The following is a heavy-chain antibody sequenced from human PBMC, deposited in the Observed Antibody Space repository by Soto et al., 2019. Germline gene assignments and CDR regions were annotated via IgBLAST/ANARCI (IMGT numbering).Heavy chain of an antibody. CDR1: GGSISSGGYS. CDR3: ARDYYGMDV. J-gene: IGHJ6*02. CDR2: TYQSGSA. V-gene: IGHV4-30-2*06. Sequence: TSETLSLTCTVSGGSISSGGYSWTWIRQSPGKGLEWIGYTYQSGSAYYNPSLKSRVTISVDRSKNQFSLNLTSVTAADTAVYYCARDYYGMDVWGQGTTVTVSS.